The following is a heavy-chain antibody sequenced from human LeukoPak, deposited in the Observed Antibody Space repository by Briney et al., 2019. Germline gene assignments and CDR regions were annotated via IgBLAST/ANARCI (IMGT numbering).Heavy chain of an antibody. CDR2: MNPNSGNT. D-gene: IGHD3-10*01. V-gene: IGHV1-8*03. Sequence: ASVKVSCKASGYTFTSYDINWVRQATGQGLEWMGWMNPNSGNTGYAQKFQGRVTITRNTSISTAYMERSSLRSEDTAVYYCARYYYGSGSYYGYNWFDPWGQGTLVTVSS. J-gene: IGHJ5*02. CDR1: GYTFTSYD. CDR3: ARYYYGSGSYYGYNWFDP.